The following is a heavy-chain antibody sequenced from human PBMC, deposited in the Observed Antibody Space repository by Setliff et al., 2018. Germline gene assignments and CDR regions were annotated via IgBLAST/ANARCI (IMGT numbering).Heavy chain of an antibody. J-gene: IGHJ6*03. CDR1: GYTLSSYY. CDR3: ARGIIAYASWAPNKHAYYYYMDV. Sequence: ASVKVSCKASGYTLSSYYMHWVRQAPGQGLEWMGLINPTGESTVYAEKFQGRVSMTRDTSTSTVYTDLESLKSGDTAIYYCARGIIAYASWAPNKHAYYYYMDVWGNGTTVTVS. CDR2: INPTGEST. D-gene: IGHD2-2*01. V-gene: IGHV1-46*01.